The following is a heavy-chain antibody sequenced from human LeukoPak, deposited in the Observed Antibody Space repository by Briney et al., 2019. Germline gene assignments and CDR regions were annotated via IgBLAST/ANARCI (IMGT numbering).Heavy chain of an antibody. CDR3: AKGEVSRWLQLQPDLFDY. CDR1: GFTFDDYA. V-gene: IGHV3-43D*03. J-gene: IGHJ4*02. CDR2: ISWDGGST. Sequence: SGGSLRLSCAASGFTFDDYAMHWVRQAPGKGLEWVSLISWDGGSTYYADSVKGRFTISRDNSKNSLYLQMNSLRAEDTALYYCAKGEVSRWLQLQPDLFDYWGQGTLVTVSS. D-gene: IGHD5-24*01.